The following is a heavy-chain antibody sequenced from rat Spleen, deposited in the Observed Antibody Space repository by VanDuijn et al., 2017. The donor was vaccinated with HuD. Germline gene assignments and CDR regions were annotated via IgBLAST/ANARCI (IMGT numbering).Heavy chain of an antibody. CDR2: ISPSGDST. CDR1: GFTFSDYY. J-gene: IGHJ4*01. D-gene: IGHD1-2*01. V-gene: IGHV5-25*01. Sequence: EVQLVESDGGLVQPGRSLKLSCAASGFTFSDYYMAWVRQAPTKGLEWVATISPSGDSTYYPDSVKGRFTVSRDDAKSTLYLQMNSLRYEDTATYYCTRRSPYYVMDAWGQGASVTVSS. CDR3: TRRSPYYVMDA.